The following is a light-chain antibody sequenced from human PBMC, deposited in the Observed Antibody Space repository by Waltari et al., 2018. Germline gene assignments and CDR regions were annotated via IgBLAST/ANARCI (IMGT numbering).Light chain of an antibody. CDR2: EVS. CDR3: SSFTRSSTFL. V-gene: IGLV2-14*03. CDR1: SSDVGVSTY. Sequence: QSALTQPDSVSGSPGQSITISCTGTSSDVGVSTYLPWYQQHPGKVPKLMIYEVSKRPSEVSNRFSGSKSGYTASLTISGLQAEDEADYYCSSFTRSSTFLFGGGTKVTVL. J-gene: IGLJ3*02.